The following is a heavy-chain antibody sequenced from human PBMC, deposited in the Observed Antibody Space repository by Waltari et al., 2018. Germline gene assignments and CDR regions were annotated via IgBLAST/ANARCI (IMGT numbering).Heavy chain of an antibody. J-gene: IGHJ4*02. CDR1: GFPFSDHY. CDR3: ASGRTYGQTGDY. D-gene: IGHD2-8*01. Sequence: EVQLVESGGGLVQPGGSLRLSCAASGFPFSDHYMDWVRQARGKGLEWVGRTRNKANSYSTEYAASVKGRFTISRDESKNSVFLEMNSLKTEDTAVYYCASGRTYGQTGDYWGQGTLVTVSS. V-gene: IGHV3-72*01. CDR2: TRNKANSYST.